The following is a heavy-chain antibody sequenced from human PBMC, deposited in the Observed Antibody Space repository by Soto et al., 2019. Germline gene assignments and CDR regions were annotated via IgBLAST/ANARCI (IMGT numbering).Heavy chain of an antibody. V-gene: IGHV1-18*01. CDR3: ARGLHTFGGVIPSGYFDY. CDR2: ISAYNGNT. J-gene: IGHJ4*02. D-gene: IGHD3-16*02. Sequence: ASLKVSCKASGYTFTSYGISWVRQAPGQGLEWMGWISAYNGNTNYAQRLQGRVTMTTDTSTSTAYMELRSLRSDDTAVYYCARGLHTFGGVIPSGYFDYWGQGTLVTVSS. CDR1: GYTFTSYG.